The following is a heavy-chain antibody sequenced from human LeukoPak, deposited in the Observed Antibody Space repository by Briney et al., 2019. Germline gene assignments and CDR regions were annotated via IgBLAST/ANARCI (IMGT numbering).Heavy chain of an antibody. CDR3: ARGGYSYHHFDY. CDR1: GYTFTSYY. J-gene: IGHJ4*02. Sequence: ASVKVSCKASGYTFTSYYMHWVRQAPGQGLEWMGIINPSGGSTSYAQKFQGRVTMTRDTSTSTVYMELSSLKSEDTAAYYCARGGYSYHHFDYWGQGTLVTVSS. D-gene: IGHD5-18*01. V-gene: IGHV1-46*01. CDR2: INPSGGST.